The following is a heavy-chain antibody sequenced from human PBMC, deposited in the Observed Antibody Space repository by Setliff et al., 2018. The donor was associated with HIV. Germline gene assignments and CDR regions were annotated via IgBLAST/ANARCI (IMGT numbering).Heavy chain of an antibody. D-gene: IGHD3-22*01. CDR3: ARDRYYYDSSGYYYPDAFDI. J-gene: IGHJ3*02. V-gene: IGHV3-7*03. CDR2: IKQDGSDK. CDR1: GFTFSNYW. Sequence: LRLSCAASGFTFSNYWMSWVRQAPGKGLEWVANIKQDGSDKYYVDSVKGRFTISRDNTKNSLYLQMNSLRAEDTAVYYCARDRYYYDSSGYYYPDAFDIWGQGTMVTVSS.